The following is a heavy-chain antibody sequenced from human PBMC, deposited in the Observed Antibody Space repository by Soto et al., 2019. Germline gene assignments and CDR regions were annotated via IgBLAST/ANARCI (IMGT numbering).Heavy chain of an antibody. D-gene: IGHD6-13*01. Sequence: SATLSLTCAVTGGSFTGYYGAWIRQSPGKGLEWIGEISHSGRTNYNPSLKSRVTISVDTSKNQFSLKVSSVTAADTGMYYCARNGGSTWYYFDSWGQGTVVTVSS. CDR1: GGSFTGYY. CDR2: ISHSGRT. V-gene: IGHV4-34*01. J-gene: IGHJ4*02. CDR3: ARNGGSTWYYFDS.